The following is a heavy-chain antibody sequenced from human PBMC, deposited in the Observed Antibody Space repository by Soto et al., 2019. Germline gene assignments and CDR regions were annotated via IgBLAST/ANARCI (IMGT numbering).Heavy chain of an antibody. CDR3: ARRHLAVAVSPWFDP. CDR1: GLSITDSEMG. J-gene: IGHJ5*02. V-gene: IGHV2-26*01. Sequence: QVTLKESGPVLVKPTETLTLRCTVSGLSITDSEMGVSWIRQPPGQPLEWLAHIDSSGEKSYRTFLKSRLAISKDTSKSKIVLTMPNMDPADTATYYCARRHLAVAVSPWFDPWGQGIPVTVSS. CDR2: IDSSGEK. D-gene: IGHD6-19*01.